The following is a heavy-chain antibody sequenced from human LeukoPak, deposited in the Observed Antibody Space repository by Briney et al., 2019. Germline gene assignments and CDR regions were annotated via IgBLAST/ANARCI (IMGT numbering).Heavy chain of an antibody. V-gene: IGHV3-23*01. CDR2: IRSSGDDT. CDR3: AKVRPPPGSGWYGGDGY. D-gene: IGHD6-19*01. Sequence: GGSLRLSCTASGFTFRNYVMSWVRQAPGKGLEWVSSIRSSGDDTSSADSVKGRFTIFRDNSKSTLYLQMNSLRAEDTAIYYCAKVRPPPGSGWYGGDGYWGQGTLVTVSS. CDR1: GFTFRNYV. J-gene: IGHJ4*02.